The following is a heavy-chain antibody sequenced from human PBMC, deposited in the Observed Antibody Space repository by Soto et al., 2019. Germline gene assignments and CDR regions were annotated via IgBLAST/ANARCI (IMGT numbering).Heavy chain of an antibody. CDR3: AREYCSGGSCPNPDAFDI. V-gene: IGHV3-66*01. CDR2: IYSGGST. D-gene: IGHD2-15*01. CDR1: GFTVSSNY. J-gene: IGHJ3*02. Sequence: PGGSLRLSCAASGFTVSSNYMSWVRQAPGKGLEWVSVIYSGGSTYYADSVKGRFTISRDNSKNTLYLQMNSLRAEDTAVYYCAREYCSGGSCPNPDAFDIWGQGTMVTVS.